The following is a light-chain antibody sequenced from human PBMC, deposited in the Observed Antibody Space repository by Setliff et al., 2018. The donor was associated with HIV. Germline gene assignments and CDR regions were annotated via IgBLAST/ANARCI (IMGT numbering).Light chain of an antibody. V-gene: IGLV2-14*01. CDR2: EVS. Sequence: QSALTQPRSVSGSPGQSVTISCTGTRNDVGAYNYVSWYQQHPGKAPKLMIYEVSNRPSGVSNRFSGSKSGNTASLTISGLQAEDEADYFCSSYRGGSTLFVLGPGTKVTVL. J-gene: IGLJ1*01. CDR3: SSYRGGSTLFV. CDR1: RNDVGAYNY.